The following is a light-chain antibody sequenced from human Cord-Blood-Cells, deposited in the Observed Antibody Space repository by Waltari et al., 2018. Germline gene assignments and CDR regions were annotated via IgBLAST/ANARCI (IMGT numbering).Light chain of an antibody. J-gene: IGLJ1*01. CDR1: SLRSYY. CDR3: NSRDSSGNHYV. CDR2: GKN. Sequence: SSELTQDPAVSVALGQTVRITCQGDSLRSYYASWYQQKPGQAPVLVIYGKNNRPSGIPDRFSGSSSGNTASLTITGAQVEDEADYYWNSRDSSGNHYVFGTGTKVTVL. V-gene: IGLV3-19*01.